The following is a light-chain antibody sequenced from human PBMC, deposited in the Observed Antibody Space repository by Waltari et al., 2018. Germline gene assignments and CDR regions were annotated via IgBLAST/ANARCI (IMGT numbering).Light chain of an antibody. CDR2: WAS. J-gene: IGKJ4*01. Sequence: DIVMTQSPASLAVSLGARATINCKSSQTILSSSNNKNSLAWYQQKPGQPPKMLIYWASTRASGVPDRFSGSGSGTDFTLTISSLQAEDVAVYYCQQYSNTPLTFGGGTKVEIK. CDR3: QQYSNTPLT. V-gene: IGKV4-1*01. CDR1: QTILSSSNNKNS.